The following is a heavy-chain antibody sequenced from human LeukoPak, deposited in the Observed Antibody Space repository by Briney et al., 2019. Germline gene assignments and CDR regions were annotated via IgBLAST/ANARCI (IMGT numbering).Heavy chain of an antibody. D-gene: IGHD1-26*01. CDR2: IISHGGST. J-gene: IGHJ6*02. CDR3: ARVMMGATKSNYNYYVMDV. Sequence: GGPLRLSCAASGFTFSSYTMHWVRQAPGKGLEYVAAIISHGGSTYDANSVQGRFTISRDNSKNTLYLQMCSLRAEDKAVYYCARVMMGATKSNYNYYVMDVWGQGTTVTVSS. V-gene: IGHV3-64*01. CDR1: GFTFSSYT.